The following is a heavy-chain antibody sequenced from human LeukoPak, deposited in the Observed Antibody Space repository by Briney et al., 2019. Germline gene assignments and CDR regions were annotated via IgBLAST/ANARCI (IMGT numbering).Heavy chain of an antibody. CDR3: AKVLAYYYDSSGYFRPSRYYYGMDV. V-gene: IGHV3-23*01. J-gene: IGHJ6*02. CDR2: ISGSGGST. CDR1: GFTFSSYA. Sequence: GGSLRLSCAASGFTFSSYAMSWVRQAPGKGLEWASAISGSGGSTYYADSVKGRFTISRDNSKNTLYLQMNSLRAEDTAVYYCAKVLAYYYDSSGYFRPSRYYYGMDVWGQGTTVTVSS. D-gene: IGHD3-22*01.